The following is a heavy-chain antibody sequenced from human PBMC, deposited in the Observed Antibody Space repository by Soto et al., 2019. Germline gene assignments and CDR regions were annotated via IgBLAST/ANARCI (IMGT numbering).Heavy chain of an antibody. CDR1: GNTFTSYD. D-gene: IGHD3-10*01. J-gene: IGHJ4*02. V-gene: IGHV1-8*01. CDR3: ASGRASGSYYLLDY. Sequence: ASVKVSCKASGNTFTSYDINWVRQPTGHGLEWMGWINPNSGNIGYAQKFQGRVTMTRDTAIRTAYMEVSRLRSDDTAVYYCASGRASGSYYLLDYWGQGTLVTVSS. CDR2: INPNSGNI.